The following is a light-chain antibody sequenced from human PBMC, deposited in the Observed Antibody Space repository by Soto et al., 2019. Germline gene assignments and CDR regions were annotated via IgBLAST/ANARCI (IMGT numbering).Light chain of an antibody. Sequence: DIQMTQSPSSLSASVGDRVIITCRASQRISSYLNWYQQKPGKAPKLLIYAASSLQSGVPSRFSGSGSGTDFTLTISSLQPEDFATYYCQQYDNPPPLTFGGGTKVDIK. V-gene: IGKV1-39*01. CDR1: QRISSY. CDR2: AAS. CDR3: QQYDNPPPLT. J-gene: IGKJ4*01.